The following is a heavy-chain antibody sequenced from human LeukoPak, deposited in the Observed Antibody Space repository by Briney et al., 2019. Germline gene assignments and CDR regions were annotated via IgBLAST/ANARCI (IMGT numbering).Heavy chain of an antibody. J-gene: IGHJ4*02. CDR3: ARGAPPDY. CDR2: ISGSGGST. V-gene: IGHV3-23*01. CDR1: GFTFSSYA. Sequence: GGSLRLSCAASGFTFSSYAMSWVRQAPGKGLEWVSAISGSGGSTYYADSVKGRFIISRDNSKNTPFLQMNSLKTEDTAVYYCARGAPPDYWGQGTLVTVSS.